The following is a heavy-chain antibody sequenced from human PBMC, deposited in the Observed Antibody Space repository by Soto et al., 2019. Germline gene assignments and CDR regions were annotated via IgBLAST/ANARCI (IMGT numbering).Heavy chain of an antibody. J-gene: IGHJ4*02. Sequence: EVQLVESGGVLVQPGGSLKLSCAASGFTFSGSAMHWVRQASGKGLEWVGRIRRKANSYATAYAASVKSRFTISRDDSKNTAYLQMNSLKTEDTAVYYCTRFKYSGYDGYWGQGTLVTVSS. V-gene: IGHV3-73*01. CDR3: TRFKYSGYDGY. CDR2: IRRKANSYAT. CDR1: GFTFSGSA. D-gene: IGHD5-12*01.